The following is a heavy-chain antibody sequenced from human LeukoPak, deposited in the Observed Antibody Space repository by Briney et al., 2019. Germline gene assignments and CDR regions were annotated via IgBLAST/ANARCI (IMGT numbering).Heavy chain of an antibody. D-gene: IGHD3-22*01. Sequence: ASVKVSCKASGGTFSSYSVSWVRQAPGQGLEWMGGIIPIFGTANYAQKFQGRVTITADESTTTAYMELSSLRSEDTAVYYCAREAGSSGYPLDYWGQGTLVTVSS. CDR3: AREAGSSGYPLDY. CDR2: IIPIFGTA. CDR1: GGTFSSYS. J-gene: IGHJ4*02. V-gene: IGHV1-69*13.